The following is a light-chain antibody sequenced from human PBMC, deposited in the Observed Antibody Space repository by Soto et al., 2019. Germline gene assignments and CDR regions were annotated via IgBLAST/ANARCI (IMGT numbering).Light chain of an antibody. Sequence: EIVLAQSPGTLSLSPGERATLSCRASQSVSSNYLAWYQQKPGQAPRLLIHGASSRATGIPDRFTGSGSGTDFTLTISRLEPEDFVLYYCQQYGSSPTTFGQGTKVEIK. CDR1: QSVSSNY. J-gene: IGKJ1*01. CDR2: GAS. CDR3: QQYGSSPTT. V-gene: IGKV3-20*01.